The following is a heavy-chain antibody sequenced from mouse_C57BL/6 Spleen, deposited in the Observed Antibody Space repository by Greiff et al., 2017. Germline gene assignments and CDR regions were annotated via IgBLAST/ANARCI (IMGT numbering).Heavy chain of an antibody. CDR1: GYTFTSYW. CDR2: IDPSDSYT. J-gene: IGHJ1*03. D-gene: IGHD1-1*01. Sequence: QVQLQQPGAELVKPGASVKLSCKASGYTFTSYWMQWVKQRPGQGLEWIGEIDPSDSYTNYNQKFKGKATMTVDTSSSTAYMQLSSLTSEDSAVYYCARSPSYYYGSSCVNWYFDVWGTGTTVTVSS. CDR3: ARSPSYYYGSSCVNWYFDV. V-gene: IGHV1-50*01.